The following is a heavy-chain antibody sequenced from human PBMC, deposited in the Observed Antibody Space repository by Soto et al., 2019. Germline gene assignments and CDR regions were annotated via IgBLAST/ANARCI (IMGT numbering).Heavy chain of an antibody. J-gene: IGHJ3*02. D-gene: IGHD2-15*01. V-gene: IGHV3-9*01. CDR2: ISWNSGSI. CDR3: AKDLGSQYCSGGSRPDAFDI. Sequence: EVQLVESGGGLVQPGRSLRLSCAASGFTFDDYAMHWVRQAPGKGLEWVSGISWNSGSIGYADSVKGRFTISRDNAKNSLYLQMNSLRAEDTALYYCAKDLGSQYCSGGSRPDAFDIWGQGTMVTVSS. CDR1: GFTFDDYA.